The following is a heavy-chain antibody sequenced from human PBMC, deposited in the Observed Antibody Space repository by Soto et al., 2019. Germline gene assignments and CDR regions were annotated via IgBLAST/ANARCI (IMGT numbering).Heavy chain of an antibody. Sequence: ASVKVSCKASGYTFTNYAIHWVRLAPGQSLEWMGWINAANGNTKSSQKFRGRATLTTDTSASTAYMELSSLRSEDTAVYYCARRGITGTNYYYYGLDVWGQGTTVTVSS. D-gene: IGHD1-20*01. V-gene: IGHV1-3*01. CDR3: ARRGITGTNYYYYGLDV. J-gene: IGHJ6*02. CDR1: GYTFTNYA. CDR2: INAANGNT.